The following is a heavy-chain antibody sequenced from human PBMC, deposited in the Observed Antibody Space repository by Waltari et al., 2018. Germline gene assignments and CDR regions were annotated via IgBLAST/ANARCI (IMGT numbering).Heavy chain of an antibody. D-gene: IGHD4-17*01. CDR3: ARADYGDADFDY. CDR1: GYPFTGYY. CDR2: INPNSGGT. J-gene: IGHJ4*02. V-gene: IGHV1-2*06. Sequence: QVQLVQSGAEVKKPGAPVQVSCKASGYPFTGYYMHWVRQAPGQGLEWMGRINPNSGGTNYAQKFQGRVTMTRDTSISTAYMELSRLRSDDTAVYYCARADYGDADFDYWGQGTLVTVSS.